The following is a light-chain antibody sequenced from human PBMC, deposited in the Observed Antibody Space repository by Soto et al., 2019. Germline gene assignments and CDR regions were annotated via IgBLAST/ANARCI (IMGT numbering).Light chain of an antibody. CDR3: QQRSTRPLT. CDR1: QSVSSY. CDR2: DAS. Sequence: EIVLTQSPATLSLSPGEIATLSCRATQSVSSYLAWYQHKPGQAPRLLIYDASNRATGIPARFSGSGSGTDFTLTISSLEPEDFAVYYCQQRSTRPLTFGGGTKVEIK. J-gene: IGKJ4*01. V-gene: IGKV3-11*01.